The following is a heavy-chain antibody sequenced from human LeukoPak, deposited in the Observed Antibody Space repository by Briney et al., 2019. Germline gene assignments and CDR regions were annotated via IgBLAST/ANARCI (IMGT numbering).Heavy chain of an antibody. CDR3: AELGITMIGGV. Sequence: PGGSLRLSCAASGFSFSSYSMNWVRQAPGKGLEWVSSISTSSSYIYYADSVKGRFTISRDNAKNSLYLQMNSLRAEDTAVYYCAELGITMIGGVWGKGTTVTISS. D-gene: IGHD3-10*02. V-gene: IGHV3-21*01. J-gene: IGHJ6*04. CDR2: ISTSSSYI. CDR1: GFSFSSYS.